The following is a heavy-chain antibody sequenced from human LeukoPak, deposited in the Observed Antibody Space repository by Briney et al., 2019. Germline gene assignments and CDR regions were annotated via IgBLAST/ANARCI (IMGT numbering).Heavy chain of an antibody. V-gene: IGHV4-34*01. J-gene: IGHJ4*02. D-gene: IGHD1-26*01. CDR2: INHSGST. CDR3: ARHGQWELPADY. CDR1: GGSFSGYY. Sequence: SETLSLTCAVYGGSFSGYYWSWIRQPPGKGLEWIGEINHSGSTNYNPSLKSRVTISVDTSKNQFSLKLSSVTAADTAVYYCARHGQWELPADYWGQGTLVTVSS.